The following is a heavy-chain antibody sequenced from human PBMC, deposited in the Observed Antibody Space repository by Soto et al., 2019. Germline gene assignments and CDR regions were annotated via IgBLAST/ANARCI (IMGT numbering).Heavy chain of an antibody. V-gene: IGHV3-30-3*01. D-gene: IGHD3-22*01. CDR3: ARDCEDSTAYNNYYYFGMDV. J-gene: IGHJ6*02. CDR2: ISYDGSNK. Sequence: GGSLRLSCAASGFTFSRYAMYWVRQAPAKGLEWVAVISYDGSNKYYADSVKGRVTISRDNSKNTGYLQMNSLGAEDTALYYCARDCEDSTAYNNYYYFGMDVWGQGTTVTVSS. CDR1: GFTFSRYA.